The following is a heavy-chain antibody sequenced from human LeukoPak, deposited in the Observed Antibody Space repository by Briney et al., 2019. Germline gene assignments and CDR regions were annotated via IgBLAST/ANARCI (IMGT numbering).Heavy chain of an antibody. D-gene: IGHD6-13*01. J-gene: IGHJ4*02. CDR1: SGSISSGSYY. Sequence: SQTLSLTCTVSSGSISSGSYYWNWIRQPAGKGLEWIGRIYTSGSTNYNPSLKSRVTISVDMSKNQFSLKLSSVTAADTAVYYCARGDRSSWYVSRTQFDYWGQGTLVTVSS. CDR3: ARGDRSSWYVSRTQFDY. CDR2: IYTSGST. V-gene: IGHV4-61*02.